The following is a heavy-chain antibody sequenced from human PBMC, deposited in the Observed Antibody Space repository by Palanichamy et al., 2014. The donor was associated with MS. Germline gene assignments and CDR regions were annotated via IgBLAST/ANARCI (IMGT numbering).Heavy chain of an antibody. CDR2: IKEDGGYI. CDR3: ARDIPGGWSDFDV. CDR1: GFRFSDYW. D-gene: IGHD2-15*01. J-gene: IGHJ4*02. Sequence: EVQLVQSGGGLVQPGGSLRLSCVASGFRFSDYWMSWVRQAPGKGLEWVANIKEDGGYINYVDSVKGRFTVSRDNAKNLMYLQMNSLRGEDTAVYYCARDIPGGWSDFDVWGQGTLVTVSS. V-gene: IGHV3-7*04.